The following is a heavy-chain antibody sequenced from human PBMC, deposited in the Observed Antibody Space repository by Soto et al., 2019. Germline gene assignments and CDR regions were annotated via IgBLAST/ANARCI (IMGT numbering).Heavy chain of an antibody. D-gene: IGHD1-26*01. CDR1: GYTFTTYA. CDR3: ARDDSGFSGSHYIDYFNY. Sequence: ASVKVSCKASGYTFTTYAMHWVRQAPGQRLEWMGWINAGNGNTKYSQKFQGRVTITRDTSASTAYMELSSLRSEDTAVYYCARDDSGFSGSHYIDYFNYWGQGALVTVSS. CDR2: INAGNGNT. V-gene: IGHV1-3*01. J-gene: IGHJ4*02.